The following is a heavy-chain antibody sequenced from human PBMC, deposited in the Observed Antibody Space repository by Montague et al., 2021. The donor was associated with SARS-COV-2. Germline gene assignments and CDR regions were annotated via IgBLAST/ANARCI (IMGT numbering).Heavy chain of an antibody. V-gene: IGHV4-39*07. CDR2: VYYTGHT. CDR1: GGSTKTMRYY. J-gene: IGHJ4*02. Sequence: SETLSLTCSVSGGSTKTMRYYWAWIRQSPGKGLEWFASVYYTGHTYYTPSLAARTAISLDTSTNHFSLTLSSVAADDTAIYYCATDRAGHNYFDNWGQGTPVIVSS. CDR3: ATDRAGHNYFDN. D-gene: IGHD5-24*01.